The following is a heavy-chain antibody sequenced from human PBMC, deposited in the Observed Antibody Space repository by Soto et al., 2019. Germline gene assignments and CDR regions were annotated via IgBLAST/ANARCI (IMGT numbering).Heavy chain of an antibody. Sequence: PGGSLRLSCAASGFTFDDYAIHWVRQAPGKGLEWVSGISLNSGSIGYADSVKGRFTISRDNAKNSLYLQMNSLRAEDTALYYCAKDIRPGPIAVAGIHFDYWGQGTLVTVSS. CDR1: GFTFDDYA. CDR3: AKDIRPGPIAVAGIHFDY. D-gene: IGHD6-19*01. J-gene: IGHJ4*02. V-gene: IGHV3-9*01. CDR2: ISLNSGSI.